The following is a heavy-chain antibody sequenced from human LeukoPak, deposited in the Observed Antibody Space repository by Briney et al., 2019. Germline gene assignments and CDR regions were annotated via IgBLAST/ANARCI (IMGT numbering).Heavy chain of an antibody. CDR1: GFTFSSYS. CDR2: ISSSSSSI. Sequence: PGGSLRLSCEVSGFTFSSYSMNWVRQAPGKGLEWISYISSSSSSIHYIDSVKGRFIISRDNAKNSLYLQMNSLRAEDTAVYFCAKERATTTSFDYWGQGTLVTVSS. J-gene: IGHJ4*02. V-gene: IGHV3-48*04. CDR3: AKERATTTSFDY. D-gene: IGHD4-11*01.